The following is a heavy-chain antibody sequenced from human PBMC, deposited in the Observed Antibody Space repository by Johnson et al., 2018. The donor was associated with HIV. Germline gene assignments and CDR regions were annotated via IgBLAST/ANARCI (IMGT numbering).Heavy chain of an antibody. Sequence: VQLVESGGGVVQPGRSLRLSCAASGFTFDDYAMHWVRQAPGKGLEWVSCICWNSGSIGYADSVKGRFTISRDNAKNSLYLQMNSLRAEDTAVYYCARGGIAARIDAFDIWGQGTMVTVSS. D-gene: IGHD6-6*01. J-gene: IGHJ3*02. CDR2: ICWNSGSI. CDR3: ARGGIAARIDAFDI. CDR1: GFTFDDYA. V-gene: IGHV3-9*01.